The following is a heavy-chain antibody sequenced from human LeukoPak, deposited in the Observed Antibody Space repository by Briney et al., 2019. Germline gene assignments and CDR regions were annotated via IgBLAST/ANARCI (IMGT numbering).Heavy chain of an antibody. D-gene: IGHD5-18*01. J-gene: IGHJ6*02. CDR1: GFTFNSFG. CDR2: ISYDGSNK. CDR3: AKDREAMSALGYYYGMDV. V-gene: IGHV3-30*18. Sequence: GGSLRLSCAASGFTFNSFGMHWVRQAPGKGLEWVAVISYDGSNKYYADSVKGRFTISRDNSKNTLYLQMNSLRAEDTAVYYCAKDREAMSALGYYYGMDVWGQGTTVTVSS.